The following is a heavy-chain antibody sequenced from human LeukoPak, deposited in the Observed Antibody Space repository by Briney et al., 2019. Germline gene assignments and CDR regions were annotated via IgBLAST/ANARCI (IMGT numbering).Heavy chain of an antibody. D-gene: IGHD4-17*01. CDR2: IKQDGSEK. V-gene: IGHV3-7*01. Sequence: AGSLRLSCAPSGFTFSSYWMSWVRQAPGKGLEWVANIKQDGSEKYYVDSVKGRFTISRDNAKNSLYLHMNSLRAEDTAVYYCASGDYGDYVDAFDIWGQGTMVTVSS. CDR3: ASGDYGDYVDAFDI. J-gene: IGHJ3*02. CDR1: GFTFSSYW.